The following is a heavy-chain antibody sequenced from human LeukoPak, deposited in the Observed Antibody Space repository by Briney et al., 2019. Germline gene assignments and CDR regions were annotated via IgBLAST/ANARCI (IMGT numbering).Heavy chain of an antibody. V-gene: IGHV3-43*02. CDR1: GFTFDDYA. CDR2: ISGDGGST. J-gene: IGHJ3*02. D-gene: IGHD4-17*01. Sequence: RGSLRLSCAASGFTFDDYAMHWVRQAPGKGLEWVSLISGDGGSTYYADSVKGRFTISRDNSKNSLYLQMNSLRTEDTALYYCAKDIGYGVGRDAFDIWGQGTMVTVSS. CDR3: AKDIGYGVGRDAFDI.